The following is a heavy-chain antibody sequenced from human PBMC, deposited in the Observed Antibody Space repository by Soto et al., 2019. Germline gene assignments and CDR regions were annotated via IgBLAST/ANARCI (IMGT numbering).Heavy chain of an antibody. CDR2: ISSDGSYA. V-gene: IGHV3-74*01. D-gene: IGHD2-21*02. CDR3: ARAIDSLVPTGY. J-gene: IGHJ4*02. CDR1: GFTFSHYW. Sequence: EVQLVESGGGLVQPGGSLRLSCAASGFTFSHYWMYWVRQAPGKGLVCVSRISSDGSYASYADSVKGRFTISRDSAKSTLYLQLNSRRAEDTGVYYCARAIDSLVPTGYWGQGTLVTVSS.